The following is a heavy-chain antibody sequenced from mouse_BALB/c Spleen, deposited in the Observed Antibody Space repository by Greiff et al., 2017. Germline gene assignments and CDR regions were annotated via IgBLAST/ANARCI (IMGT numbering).Heavy chain of an antibody. J-gene: IGHJ2*01. Sequence: DVKLQESGAELVKPGASVKLSCTASGFNIKDTYMHWVKQRPEQGLEWIGRIDPANGNTKYDPKFQGKATITADTSSNTAYLQLSSLTSEDTAVYYCARILANYYFDYWGQGTTLTVSS. CDR3: ARILANYYFDY. V-gene: IGHV14-3*02. CDR1: GFNIKDTY. CDR2: IDPANGNT.